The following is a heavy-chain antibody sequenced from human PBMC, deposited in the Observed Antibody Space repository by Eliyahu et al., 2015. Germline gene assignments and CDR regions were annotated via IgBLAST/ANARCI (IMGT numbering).Heavy chain of an antibody. CDR2: IYYSGST. Sequence: QVQLQESGPGLVKPSETLSLTCTVSGGSISSYYWSWIRQPPGKGLEWIGYIYYSGSTNYNPSLKSRVTISVDTSKNQFSLKLSSVTAADTAVYYCARGGPRLGFDYWGQGTLVTVSS. CDR3: ARGGPRLGFDY. J-gene: IGHJ4*02. D-gene: IGHD6-19*01. V-gene: IGHV4-59*01. CDR1: GGSISSYY.